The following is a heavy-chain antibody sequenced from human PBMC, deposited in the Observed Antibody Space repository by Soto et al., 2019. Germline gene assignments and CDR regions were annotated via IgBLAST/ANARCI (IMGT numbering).Heavy chain of an antibody. D-gene: IGHD3-10*01. J-gene: IGHJ6*02. Sequence: PGESLKISCKGSGYSFTSYWIGWVRQMPGKGLEWMGIIYPGDSDTRYSPSSRGQVTISADKSISTAYLQWSSLKASDTAMYYCAGGGVRGVITRTRDYYGMDVWGQGTTVTVSS. V-gene: IGHV5-51*01. CDR1: GYSFTSYW. CDR2: IYPGDSDT. CDR3: AGGGVRGVITRTRDYYGMDV.